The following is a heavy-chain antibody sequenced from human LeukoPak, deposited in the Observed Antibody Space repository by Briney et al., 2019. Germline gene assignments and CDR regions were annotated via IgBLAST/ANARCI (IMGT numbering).Heavy chain of an antibody. D-gene: IGHD2-15*01. CDR1: GFTFSSYA. J-gene: IGHJ4*02. CDR3: AKAGGSWYHFDC. Sequence: GGSLRLSCAASGFTFSSYAMNWVRQAPGKGLEWVSTISGGGGGSTYYADSVKGRFTISRDSSKNTLYLQMNSLRGEDTAVYYCAKAGGSWYHFDCWGQGTLVTVSS. V-gene: IGHV3-23*01. CDR2: ISGGGGGST.